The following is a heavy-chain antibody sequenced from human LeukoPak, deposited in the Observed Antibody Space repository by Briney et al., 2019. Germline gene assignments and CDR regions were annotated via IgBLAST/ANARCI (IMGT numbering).Heavy chain of an antibody. V-gene: IGHV1-18*01. Sequence: ASVKVSCTASGFRFGDYGISWVRHGPAQGLEWIGWISAYNGNTNYAQKRQGRVTMTTDTSTSTAYMALRSLRSDDTAVYYCARALLSTGFIDCWGQGTLVTVSS. CDR2: ISAYNGNT. D-gene: IGHD1-1*01. CDR3: ARALLSTGFIDC. J-gene: IGHJ4*02. CDR1: GFRFGDYG.